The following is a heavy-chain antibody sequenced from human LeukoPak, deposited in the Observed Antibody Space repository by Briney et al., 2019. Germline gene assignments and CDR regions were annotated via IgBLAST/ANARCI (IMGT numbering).Heavy chain of an antibody. J-gene: IGHJ4*02. CDR2: IYPGDSDT. D-gene: IGHD5-24*01. CDR3: ARLRAGYIHYDY. Sequence: GQSLKIACNVSPHNLTTSWISSTRQMPGKGLEWMGIIYPGDSDTRYSPSFQGQVTISADKSISTAYLQWSSLKASDTSMYYRARLRAGYIHYDYQGTGTLVTVSS. CDR1: PHNLTTSW. V-gene: IGHV5-51*01.